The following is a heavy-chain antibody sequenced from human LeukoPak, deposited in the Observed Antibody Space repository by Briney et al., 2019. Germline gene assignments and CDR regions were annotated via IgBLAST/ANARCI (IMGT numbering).Heavy chain of an antibody. CDR2: IYYSGST. CDR1: GGSISSGGSY. CDR3: ARDNEGVDAFDI. J-gene: IGHJ3*02. Sequence: SETLSLTCTVSGGSISSGGSYWSWIRQHPGKGLEWIGYIYYSGSTYYNPSLKSRVTISVDTSKNQFSLKLSSVTAADTAVYYCARDNEGVDAFDIWGQGTMVTVSS. D-gene: IGHD2-8*01. V-gene: IGHV4-31*03.